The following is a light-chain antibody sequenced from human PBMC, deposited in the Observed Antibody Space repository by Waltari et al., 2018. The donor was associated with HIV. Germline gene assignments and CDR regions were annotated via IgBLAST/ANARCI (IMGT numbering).Light chain of an antibody. CDR1: SSNVGSTY. CDR2: RNS. CDR3: AAWDDSLSGRV. J-gene: IGLJ3*02. Sequence: QSVLTQPPSASGTPGQRVTISCSGSSSNVGSTYVYWYQQLPGPAPKLVIYRNSQRPSGVPDRFSGSKSGTSASLAISGVRSEDEADYYCAAWDDSLSGRVFGGGTKLTVL. V-gene: IGLV1-47*01.